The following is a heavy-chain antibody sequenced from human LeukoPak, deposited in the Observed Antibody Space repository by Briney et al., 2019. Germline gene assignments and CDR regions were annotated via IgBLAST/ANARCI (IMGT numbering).Heavy chain of an antibody. Sequence: GGSLRLSCAASGFTFSSYAMSWVRQAPGKGLEWVSAISGSGGITYYADSVKGRFTISRDNSKNTLYLRMNSLRAEDTAVYYCAKGHYYDSSGFDYWGQGTLVTVSS. CDR2: ISGSGGIT. D-gene: IGHD3-22*01. CDR1: GFTFSSYA. V-gene: IGHV3-23*01. J-gene: IGHJ4*02. CDR3: AKGHYYDSSGFDY.